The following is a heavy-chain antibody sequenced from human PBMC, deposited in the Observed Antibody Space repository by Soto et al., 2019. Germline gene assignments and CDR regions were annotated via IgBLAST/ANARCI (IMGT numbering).Heavy chain of an antibody. CDR3: ARGVEMTAVTIFEY. V-gene: IGHV1-69*01. J-gene: IGHJ4*02. CDR2: VIPDFNTS. D-gene: IGHD4-17*01. CDR1: GGAFGRYS. Sequence: QVQLQQSGPEVKRPGTWVKVSCKASGGAFGRYSVSWVRQAPGQGLEWIEGVIPDFNTSNYSLKFQCRVAISPDESTSTVVVERSSLQSEDTAHCYCARGVEMTAVTIFEYLWQGTLVTVSS.